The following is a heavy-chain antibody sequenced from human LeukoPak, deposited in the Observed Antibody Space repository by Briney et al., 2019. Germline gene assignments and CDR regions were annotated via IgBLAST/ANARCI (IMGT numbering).Heavy chain of an antibody. D-gene: IGHD1-20*01. Sequence: PSETLSLTCTVSGGSISSYYWSWIRQPPGKGLEWIGYIYYSGSTNYNPSLKSPVTISVDTSKNQFSLKLSSVTAADTAVYYCAREVTGTTGWFDPWGQGTLVTVSS. CDR1: GGSISSYY. J-gene: IGHJ5*02. CDR2: IYYSGST. CDR3: AREVTGTTGWFDP. V-gene: IGHV4-59*01.